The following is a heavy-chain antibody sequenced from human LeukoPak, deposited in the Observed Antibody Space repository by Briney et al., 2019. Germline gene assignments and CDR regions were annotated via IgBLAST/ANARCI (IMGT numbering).Heavy chain of an antibody. CDR3: AREWELRTYNWFDP. J-gene: IGHJ5*02. V-gene: IGHV4-4*07. CDR1: GGSISSCY. CDR2: IYTSGST. D-gene: IGHD1-26*01. Sequence: PSETLSLTCTVSGGSISSCYWSWIRQPAGKGLEWIGRIYTSGSTNYNPSLKSRVTMSVDTSKNQFSLRLSSVTAADTAVYYCAREWELRTYNWFDPWGQGTLVTVSS.